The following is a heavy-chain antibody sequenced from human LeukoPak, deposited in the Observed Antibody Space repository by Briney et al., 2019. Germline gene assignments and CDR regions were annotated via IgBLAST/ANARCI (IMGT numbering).Heavy chain of an antibody. V-gene: IGHV3-73*01. Sequence: GGSLRLSCAASGFTFSGSTMHWVRQASGKGLEWVGRIRSKANNYATAYATSVKGRFTLSRDDSKNTAYLQMNSLRAEDTAVYYCARQHCSGGDCYFFDWGQGTLVTVSS. CDR1: GFTFSGST. CDR2: IRSKANNYAT. J-gene: IGHJ4*02. CDR3: ARQHCSGGDCYFFD. D-gene: IGHD2-15*01.